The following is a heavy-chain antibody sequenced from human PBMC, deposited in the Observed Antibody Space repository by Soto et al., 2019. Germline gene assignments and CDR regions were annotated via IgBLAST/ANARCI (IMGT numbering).Heavy chain of an antibody. D-gene: IGHD2-21*02. Sequence: QVQLVQSGGEVRKPGASVTVSCKASGYTFTSYGISWVRQAPGQGREWMGWISGYNGKTNYAQKVQDRVTMTTDTSTSTVYWELRSLRFDDTAVYYCAREGDVPYYYSGMDVWGQGTTVTVSS. CDR3: AREGDVPYYYSGMDV. V-gene: IGHV1-18*01. CDR1: GYTFTSYG. CDR2: ISGYNGKT. J-gene: IGHJ6*02.